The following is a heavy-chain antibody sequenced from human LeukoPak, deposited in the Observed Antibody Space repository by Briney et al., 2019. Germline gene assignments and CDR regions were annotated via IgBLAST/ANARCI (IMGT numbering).Heavy chain of an antibody. V-gene: IGHV3-48*03. J-gene: IGHJ4*02. CDR2: ISSSGSTI. CDR1: GFTFSSYE. D-gene: IGHD6-19*01. Sequence: GGSLRLSCAASGFTFSSYEMNWVRQAPGKGLEWVSYISSSGSTIYYADSVKGRFTISRDNAKNSLFLQMNSLRAEDTAVYYCARGRGGWYFDYWGQGTLVTVSS. CDR3: ARGRGGWYFDY.